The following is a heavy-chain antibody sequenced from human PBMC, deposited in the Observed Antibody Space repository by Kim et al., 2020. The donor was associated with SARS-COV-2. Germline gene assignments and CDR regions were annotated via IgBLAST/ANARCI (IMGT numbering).Heavy chain of an antibody. Sequence: SETLSLTCAVYGGSFSGDYWSWIRQPPGKGLEWIGEINHSGSTNYNPYLKSRVTISVDTSKNQFSLKLSSVTAADTAVYYCARISITMVRGVITPFDYWGHGTLVTVSS. D-gene: IGHD3-10*01. V-gene: IGHV4-34*01. CDR2: INHSGST. CDR1: GGSFSGDY. J-gene: IGHJ4*01. CDR3: ARISITMVRGVITPFDY.